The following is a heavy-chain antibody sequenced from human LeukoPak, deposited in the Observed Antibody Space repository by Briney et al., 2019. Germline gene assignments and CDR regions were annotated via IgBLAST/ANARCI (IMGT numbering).Heavy chain of an antibody. Sequence: ASVKVSCMASGGTFSSYAISWVRQAPGQGLEWMGGIIPIFGTANYAQKFQGRVTITADESTSTAYMELSSLRSEDTAVYYCARLSIVVVPAAEGWFDPWGQGTLVTVSS. CDR3: ARLSIVVVPAAEGWFDP. D-gene: IGHD2-2*01. CDR2: IIPIFGTA. J-gene: IGHJ5*02. V-gene: IGHV1-69*13. CDR1: GGTFSSYA.